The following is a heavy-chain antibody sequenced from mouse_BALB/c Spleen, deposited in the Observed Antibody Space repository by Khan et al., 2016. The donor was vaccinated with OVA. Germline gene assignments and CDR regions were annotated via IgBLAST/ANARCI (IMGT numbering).Heavy chain of an antibody. CDR1: GYTFTSYY. Sequence: QIQLVQSGAELVKPGASVRLSCKASGYTFTSYYLHWVKQSPGNGLEWIGDINPSTGGTNFNEKFKSKATLTVDNSSSTAYMQLSSLTSEDSAVYSGTRSGYGTFANWGQGTLVTVS. CDR2: INPSTGGT. CDR3: TRSGYGTFAN. J-gene: IGHJ3*01. V-gene: IGHV1S81*02. D-gene: IGHD2-1*01.